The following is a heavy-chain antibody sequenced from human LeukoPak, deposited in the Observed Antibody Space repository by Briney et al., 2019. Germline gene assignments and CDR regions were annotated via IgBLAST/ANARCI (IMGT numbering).Heavy chain of an antibody. D-gene: IGHD6-13*01. CDR2: MNPNSGNT. V-gene: IGHV1-8*01. J-gene: IGHJ4*02. CDR3: ARGSQVYSSSWYGSDRPIDY. Sequence: ASVKVSCKASGYTFTSYDINWVRQATGQGLEWMGWMNPNSGNTGYAQKFQGRVTMTRNTSISTAYMELSSLRSEDTAVYYCARGSQVYSSSWYGSDRPIDYWGQGTLVTVSS. CDR1: GYTFTSYD.